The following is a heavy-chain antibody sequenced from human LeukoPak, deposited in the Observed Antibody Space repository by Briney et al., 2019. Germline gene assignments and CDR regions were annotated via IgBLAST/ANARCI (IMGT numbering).Heavy chain of an antibody. V-gene: IGHV3-30*02. D-gene: IGHD3-10*01. CDR2: IRYDGSDK. J-gene: IGHJ6*03. Sequence: GGSLRLSCAASGLTFSNYGMHWVRQAPGKGLEWVAFIRYDGSDKDYADSVKGRLTISRDNSKKTLYLQLNSLRAEDTAVYYCAKEFAGSHYYYYYMDVWGKGTTVIVSS. CDR1: GLTFSNYG. CDR3: AKEFAGSHYYYYYMDV.